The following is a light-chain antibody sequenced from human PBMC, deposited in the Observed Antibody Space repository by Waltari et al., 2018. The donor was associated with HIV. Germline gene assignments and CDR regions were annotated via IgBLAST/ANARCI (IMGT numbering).Light chain of an antibody. Sequence: QSALTQPPSASGSPGQAVTISCTGTSSDVGGHSYVSWYQQHPGKAPKLIISEVTKRPSGVPDRFSGSRSGNTASLTVAGLQAEDEGDYFCSLYSGRNRSVIFGGGTRVTVL. CDR3: SLYSGRNRSVI. J-gene: IGLJ2*01. CDR2: EVT. CDR1: SSDVGGHSY. V-gene: IGLV2-8*01.